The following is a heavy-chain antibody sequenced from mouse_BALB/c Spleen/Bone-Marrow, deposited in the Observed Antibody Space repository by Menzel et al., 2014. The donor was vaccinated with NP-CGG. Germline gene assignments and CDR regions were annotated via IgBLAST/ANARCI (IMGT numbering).Heavy chain of an antibody. J-gene: IGHJ3*01. D-gene: IGHD3-2*01. Sequence: QVQLKQSGPELVKPGALVKISCKASGFTFRSYDINWVKQRPGQGLERIGWIYPGDGSTKYNEKFKGKATLTADKSSSTAYMQLSSLTSDNSAVYFCARSGDSSGYGFAYWGQGTLVTVSA. CDR1: GFTFRSYD. CDR3: ARSGDSSGYGFAY. V-gene: IGHV1S56*01. CDR2: IYPGDGST.